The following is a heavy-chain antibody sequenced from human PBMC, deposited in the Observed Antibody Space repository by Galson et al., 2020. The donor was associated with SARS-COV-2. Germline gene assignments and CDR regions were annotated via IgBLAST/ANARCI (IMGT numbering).Heavy chain of an antibody. CDR3: ARAGSGSYYDRFDP. CDR2: ISYDGSNK. Sequence: GESLKISCAASGFTFSSYAMHWVRQAPGKGLEWVAVISYDGSNKYYADSVKGRFTISRDNSKNTLYLQMNSLRAEDTAVYYCARAGSGSYYDRFDPWGQGTLVTVSS. J-gene: IGHJ5*02. V-gene: IGHV3-30-3*01. CDR1: GFTFSSYA. D-gene: IGHD3-10*01.